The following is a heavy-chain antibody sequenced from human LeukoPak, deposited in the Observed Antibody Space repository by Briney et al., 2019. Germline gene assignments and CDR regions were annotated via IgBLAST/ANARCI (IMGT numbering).Heavy chain of an antibody. D-gene: IGHD4/OR15-4a*01. J-gene: IGHJ5*02. CDR2: ITTMFGRT. CDR1: GDSFIPAV. Sequence: ASGDSFIPAVISWVRQAPGQGLEWMGAITTMFGRTNSAQNFQDRVTMTADTSTNTVYMELGSLRFEDTAVYYCAKNGRANNIEDWFDLWGQGTLVTVSS. CDR3: AKNGRANNIEDWFDL. V-gene: IGHV1-69*06.